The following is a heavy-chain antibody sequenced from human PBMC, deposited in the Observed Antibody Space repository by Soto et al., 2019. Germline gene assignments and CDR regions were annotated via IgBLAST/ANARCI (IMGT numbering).Heavy chain of an antibody. V-gene: IGHV1-8*01. CDR1: GYTFTSYD. CDR3: AREGIFGVVTSFYYGMDV. CDR2: MNPNSGNT. Sequence: QVQLVQSGAEVKKPGASVKVSCRASGYTFTSYDINWVRQATGQGLEWMGWMNPNSGNTGYAQKFQGRVTMTRNTSISTAYMELSSLRSEDTAVYYCAREGIFGVVTSFYYGMDVWGQGTTVTVSS. D-gene: IGHD3-3*01. J-gene: IGHJ6*02.